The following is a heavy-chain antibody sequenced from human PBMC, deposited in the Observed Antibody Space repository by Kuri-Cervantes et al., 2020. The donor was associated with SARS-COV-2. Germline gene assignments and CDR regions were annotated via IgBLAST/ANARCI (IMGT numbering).Heavy chain of an antibody. CDR2: IISSSSYI. J-gene: IGHJ4*02. Sequence: GESLKISCAASGFTFSSYSMNWVRQAPGKGLEWVSSIISSSSYIYYADSVKGRFTITRDNAKNSLYLQMNSLRAEDTAVYYCARDRGEDIVVVVAASAYDYWGQGTLVTVSS. CDR3: ARDRGEDIVVVVAASAYDY. CDR1: GFTFSSYS. D-gene: IGHD2-15*01. V-gene: IGHV3-21*01.